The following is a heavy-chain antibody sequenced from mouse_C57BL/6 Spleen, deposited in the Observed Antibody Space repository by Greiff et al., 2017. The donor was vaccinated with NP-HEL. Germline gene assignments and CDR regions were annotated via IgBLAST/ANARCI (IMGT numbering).Heavy chain of an antibody. D-gene: IGHD5-2*01. CDR3: TRGYCLEYCAMDY. CDR2: IDPETGGT. V-gene: IGHV1-15*01. Sequence: VKLQESGAELVRPGASVTLSCKASGYTFTDYEMHWVKQTPVHGLEWIGAIDPETGGTAYNQKFKGKAILTADKSSSTAYMELRSLTSEDSAVYYCTRGYCLEYCAMDYWGQGTSVTVSS. CDR1: GYTFTDYE. J-gene: IGHJ4*01.